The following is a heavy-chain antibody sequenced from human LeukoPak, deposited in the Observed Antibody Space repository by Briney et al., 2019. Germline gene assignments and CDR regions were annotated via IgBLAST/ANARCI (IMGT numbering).Heavy chain of an antibody. CDR2: ISGSGGST. J-gene: IGHJ3*02. Sequence: GGSLRLSCAASGFTFSSYAMSWVRQAPGKGLEWVSAISGSGGSTYYADSVKGRFTISRDNSKNTLYLQMNGLRAEDTAVYYCAKDQGSGTYRDAFDIWGQGTMVTVSS. CDR1: GFTFSSYA. D-gene: IGHD3-10*01. V-gene: IGHV3-23*01. CDR3: AKDQGSGTYRDAFDI.